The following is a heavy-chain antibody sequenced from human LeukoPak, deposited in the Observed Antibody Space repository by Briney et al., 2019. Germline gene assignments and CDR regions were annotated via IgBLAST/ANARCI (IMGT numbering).Heavy chain of an antibody. D-gene: IGHD2-2*01. CDR2: ISYDGSNK. CDR1: GFTFSSYG. CDR3: AKRRCSTSCYGIDYFDY. Sequence: GGSLRLSCAASGFTFSSYGMHWVRQAPGKGLEWVAVISYDGSNKYYADSVKGRFTISRDNSKNTLYLQMNSLRAEDTAVYYCAKRRCSTSCYGIDYFDYWGQGTLVTVSS. V-gene: IGHV3-30*18. J-gene: IGHJ4*02.